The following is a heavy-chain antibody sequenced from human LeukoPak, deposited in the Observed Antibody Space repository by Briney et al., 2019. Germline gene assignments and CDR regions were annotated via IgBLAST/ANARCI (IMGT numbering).Heavy chain of an antibody. J-gene: IGHJ3*02. CDR3: ASYCSGGSSYAAFDI. CDR2: INHSGST. D-gene: IGHD2-15*01. V-gene: IGHV4-34*01. CDR1: GGSFSGYY. Sequence: SETLSLTCAVYGGSFSGYYWSWIRQPPGKGLEWIGEINHSGSTNYNPSLKSRVTISVDTSKNQFSLKLSSVTAADTAVYYCASYCSGGSSYAAFDIWGQGTMVTVSS.